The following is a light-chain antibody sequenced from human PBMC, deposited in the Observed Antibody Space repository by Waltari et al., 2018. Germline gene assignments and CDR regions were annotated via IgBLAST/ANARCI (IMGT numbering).Light chain of an antibody. V-gene: IGLV9-49*01. J-gene: IGLJ1*01. CDR1: SGYSNYK. CDR3: GADHGSGSSFVYV. CDR2: VGTGGIVG. Sequence: QPVLPQPPSASASLGASVTLTCTLSSGYSNYKVDWYQQRPGKGPRFVMRVGTGGIVGSKGDGIPDRFSVLGSGLNRYLTIKNIQEEDESDYHCGADHGSGSSFVYVFGTGTKVTVL.